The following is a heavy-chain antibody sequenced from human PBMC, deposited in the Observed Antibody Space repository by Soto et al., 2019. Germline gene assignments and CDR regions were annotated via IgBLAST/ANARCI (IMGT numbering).Heavy chain of an antibody. Sequence: QITLKESGPTLVKPTQPLTLTCSFSGFSLSTTEVAVGWIRQPPGKALEWLALIYGDDDKRYSPSPESRLTITKDTSKNQIVLTVTNMDTVDTATYYCAHTLYYFDYWGQGTLVTVSS. CDR1: GFSLSTTEVA. J-gene: IGHJ4*02. V-gene: IGHV2-5*02. CDR3: AHTLYYFDY. CDR2: IYGDDDK.